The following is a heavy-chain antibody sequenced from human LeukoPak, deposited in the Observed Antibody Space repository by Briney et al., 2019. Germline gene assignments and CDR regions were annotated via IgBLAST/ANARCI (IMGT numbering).Heavy chain of an antibody. J-gene: IGHJ3*02. D-gene: IGHD2-2*01. CDR1: GGTFSRYA. CDR2: IIPIFGTA. V-gene: IGHV1-69*05. Sequence: SVKVSCKASGGTFSRYAISWVRQAPGQGVEWVGGIIPIFGTANYAQKFQGRVTITTDESKSTAYMELSSLRSEDTAVYYCARGPRGYCSSTSCSFSDIWGQGAMVTVSS. CDR3: ARGPRGYCSSTSCSFSDI.